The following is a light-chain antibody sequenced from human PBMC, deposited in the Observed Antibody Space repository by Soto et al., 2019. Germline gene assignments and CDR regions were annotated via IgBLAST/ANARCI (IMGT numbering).Light chain of an antibody. CDR2: GAS. V-gene: IGKV3-20*01. CDR3: QQYGSSPRK. CDR1: QSVSSSY. J-gene: IGKJ1*01. Sequence: IVWTQSPGTLSLSPGERATLSCRASQSVSSSYLAWYQQRPGQAPRLLIYGASSRATGITDRFSGSGSGTDFTLTISRLEPEDFAVYFCQQYGSSPRKFGQGTKVEVK.